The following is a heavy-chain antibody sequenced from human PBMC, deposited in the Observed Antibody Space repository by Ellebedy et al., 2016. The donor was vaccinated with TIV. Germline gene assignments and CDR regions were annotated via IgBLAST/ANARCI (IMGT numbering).Heavy chain of an antibody. CDR2: ISASGTT. Sequence: GSLRLSXSVSGDSIGSYYWNWIRQTAGKGLEWIGRISASGTTNYNPSLKSRVAMSVDTSKNQFSLNLNSVTAADTAVYYCARVSGAAGTLFFDYWGQGILVTVSS. V-gene: IGHV4-4*07. J-gene: IGHJ4*02. CDR1: GDSIGSYY. D-gene: IGHD6-13*01. CDR3: ARVSGAAGTLFFDY.